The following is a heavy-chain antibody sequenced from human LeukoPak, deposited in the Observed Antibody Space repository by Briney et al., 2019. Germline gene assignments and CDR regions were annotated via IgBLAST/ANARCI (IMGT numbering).Heavy chain of an antibody. CDR3: AKDCGGGATFDY. CDR1: GFTFSSNA. D-gene: IGHD2-21*01. Sequence: GGSLTLSCAAAGFTFSSNAMSWDRPAPEKGREWVSAISGSGGSTYYADSVKGRFTISRENSKNTLYLKMNSLRAEDTAVYYCAKDCGGGATFDYWGQGTLVTVSS. J-gene: IGHJ4*02. CDR2: ISGSGGST. V-gene: IGHV3-23*01.